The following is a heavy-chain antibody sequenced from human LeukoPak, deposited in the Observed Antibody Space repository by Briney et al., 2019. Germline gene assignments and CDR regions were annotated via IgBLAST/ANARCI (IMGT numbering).Heavy chain of an antibody. D-gene: IGHD3-3*02. V-gene: IGHV3-20*04. CDR1: GFVPAEKG. CDR3: ARLRFNIFGVVRYYMDV. CDR2: ISGYVGSA. J-gene: IGHJ6*03. Sequence: VESLSLSCAASGFVPAEKGVSWVRQAGGQGLEWVSGISGYVGSAGSAASVKGRFTISSDNAKNSLYLQMNSLRAEDTALYYCARLRFNIFGVVRYYMDVWGKGTTVTVSS.